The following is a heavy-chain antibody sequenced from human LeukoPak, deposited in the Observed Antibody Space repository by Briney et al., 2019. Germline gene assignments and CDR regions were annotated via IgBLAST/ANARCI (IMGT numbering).Heavy chain of an antibody. CDR3: ARGYGRYFDY. CDR2: IYYNGTT. CDR1: NGSFSSFY. D-gene: IGHD5-18*01. J-gene: IGHJ4*02. Sequence: AETLSLTCTVSNGSFSSFYWTWIRQPPGKGLECIGYIYYNGTTAYNPSSKNRVTISVDTTKNQFSLKLSSVTAADTAVYYCARGYGRYFDYCGQGTLVTVSS. V-gene: IGHV4-59*01.